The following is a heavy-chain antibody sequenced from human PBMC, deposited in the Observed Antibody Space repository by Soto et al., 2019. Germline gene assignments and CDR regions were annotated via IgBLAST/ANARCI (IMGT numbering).Heavy chain of an antibody. Sequence: QVQLQESGPGLVESSGTLSLTCAVSGGSISSTTWWSWVRQSPGKGREWIGEIYHNGSPDYNPPLKSRVTISVYKSKNLFSLKLTSVTAADTAVYFCGRWLGTSDGMDVWGQGGAVNVSS. CDR1: GGSISSTTW. CDR2: IYHNGSP. CDR3: GRWLGTSDGMDV. V-gene: IGHV4-4*02. J-gene: IGHJ6*02. D-gene: IGHD6-19*01.